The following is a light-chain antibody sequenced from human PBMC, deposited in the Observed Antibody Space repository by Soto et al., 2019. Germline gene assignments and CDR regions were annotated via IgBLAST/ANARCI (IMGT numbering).Light chain of an antibody. CDR1: QSVSSIY. CDR2: GVS. J-gene: IGKJ1*01. Sequence: EIVLTQSPGTLSLSPGERATLSCRASQSVSSIYFAWYQQKRGQAPRLLIYGVSSRATGIPDRFSGSGSGTDFTLTISRLEAEDSAVYYCEQYGSSPRTFGQGTKVEIK. CDR3: EQYGSSPRT. V-gene: IGKV3-20*01.